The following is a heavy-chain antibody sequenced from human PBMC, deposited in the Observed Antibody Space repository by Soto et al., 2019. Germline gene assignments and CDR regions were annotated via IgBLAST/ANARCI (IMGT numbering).Heavy chain of an antibody. V-gene: IGHV4-34*01. J-gene: IGHJ6*02. Sequence: SETLSLTCAVYGGSFSGYYWSWIRQPPGKGLERIGEINHSGSTNYNPSLKSRVTISVDTSKNQFSLKLSSVTAADTAVYYCARMYYDFWSGSHGMDVWGQGTTVTVSS. D-gene: IGHD3-3*01. CDR1: GGSFSGYY. CDR2: INHSGST. CDR3: ARMYYDFWSGSHGMDV.